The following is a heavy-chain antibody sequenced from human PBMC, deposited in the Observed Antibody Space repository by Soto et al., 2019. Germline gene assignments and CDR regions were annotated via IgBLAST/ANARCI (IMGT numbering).Heavy chain of an antibody. D-gene: IGHD3-10*01. J-gene: IGHJ6*02. CDR1: GGSISSGDYY. V-gene: IGHV4-30-4*01. CDR2: VYYSGST. CDR3: ARDGSGSYYRYGVDV. Sequence: NPSETLSLTCTVSGGSISSGDYYWSWIRQPPGKGLEWIGYVYYSGSTYYNPSLKSRVTISVDTSKNQFSLKLSSVTAADTAVYYCARDGSGSYYRYGVDVWGQGTTVTVSS.